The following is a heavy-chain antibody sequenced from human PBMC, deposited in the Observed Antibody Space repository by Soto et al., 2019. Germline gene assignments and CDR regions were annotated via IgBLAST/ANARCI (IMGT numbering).Heavy chain of an antibody. D-gene: IGHD6-19*01. CDR3: ARDPINIAVAAY. CDR1: GFTVSSNY. J-gene: IGHJ4*02. Sequence: EVQLVESGGGLIQPGGSLRLSCAASGFTVSSNYMSWVRQAPGKGLEWVSVIYSGGSTKYADSVKGRFTISRDTSKNTLYLEMNSLRAEDTAVYYCARDPINIAVAAYWGQGTLVTVSS. CDR2: IYSGGST. V-gene: IGHV3-53*01.